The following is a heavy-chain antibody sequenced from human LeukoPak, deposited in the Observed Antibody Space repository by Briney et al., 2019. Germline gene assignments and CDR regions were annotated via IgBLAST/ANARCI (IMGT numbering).Heavy chain of an antibody. V-gene: IGHV4-39*01. CDR2: IYYSGST. CDR1: GGSISSSSYY. D-gene: IGHD2-2*01. CDR3: ASLTWPFIVVVPAVDY. J-gene: IGHJ4*02. Sequence: PSETLSLTCTVSGGSISSSSYYWGWIRQPPGKGLEWIGSIYYSGSTYYNPSLKSRVTISVDTSKNQFSLKLSSVTAADTAVYYCASLTWPFIVVVPAVDYWGQGTLVTVSS.